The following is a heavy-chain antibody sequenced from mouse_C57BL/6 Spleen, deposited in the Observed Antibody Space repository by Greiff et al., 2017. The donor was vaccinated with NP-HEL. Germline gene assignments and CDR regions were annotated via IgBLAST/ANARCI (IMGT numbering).Heavy chain of an antibody. CDR1: GYTFTSYW. J-gene: IGHJ4*01. V-gene: IGHV1-53*01. D-gene: IGHD2-3*01. Sequence: QVQLQQPGTELVKPGASVKLSCKASGYTFTSYWMHWVKQRPGQGLEWIGNINPSNGGTNYNEKFKSKATLTVDNSSSTAYMQLSSLTSEDSAVYYCARVGGYYPYAMDYWGQGTSVTVSS. CDR3: ARVGGYYPYAMDY. CDR2: INPSNGGT.